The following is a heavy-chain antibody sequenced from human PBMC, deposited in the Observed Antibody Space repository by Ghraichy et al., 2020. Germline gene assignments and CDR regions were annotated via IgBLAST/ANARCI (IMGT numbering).Heavy chain of an antibody. D-gene: IGHD3-3*01. Sequence: ASVKVSCKASGYTFTSYDINWVRQATGQGLEWMGWMNPNSGNTGYAQKFQGRVTMTRNTSISTAYMELSSLRSEDTAVYYCARVYEFWSGYFRFGTPYSPLPSGIDVYCQRTTVTVAS. V-gene: IGHV1-8*01. J-gene: IGHJ6*02. CDR3: ARVYEFWSGYFRFGTPYSPLPSGIDV. CDR2: MNPNSGNT. CDR1: GYTFTSYD.